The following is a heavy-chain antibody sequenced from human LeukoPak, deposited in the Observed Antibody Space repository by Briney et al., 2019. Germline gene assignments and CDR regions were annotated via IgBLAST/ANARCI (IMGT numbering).Heavy chain of an antibody. Sequence: ASVKVSCKASGYTFTSYGITWVRQAPGQGLEWMGGISAYNGNTNYAQNFQGRVTMTTDASAITGYMELRSLRSDDAAVYYCARGQTGSDYGDPDPLPYWGQGTLVTVSS. CDR2: ISAYNGNT. V-gene: IGHV1-18*01. J-gene: IGHJ4*02. CDR3: ARGQTGSDYGDPDPLPY. CDR1: GYTFTSYG. D-gene: IGHD4-17*01.